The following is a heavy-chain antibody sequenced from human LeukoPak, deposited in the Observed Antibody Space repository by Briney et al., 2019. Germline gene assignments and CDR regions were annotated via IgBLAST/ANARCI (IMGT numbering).Heavy chain of an antibody. CDR1: GFTFTSYA. CDR3: AKGRSGYEYYFDY. V-gene: IGHV3-23*01. J-gene: IGHJ4*02. D-gene: IGHD5-12*01. CDR2: ISGSGGST. Sequence: PGGSLRLSCAASGFTFTSYAMGWVRQPPGKGLEWVSAISGSGGSTYYADSVKGRFTISRDNSKNTLYLQMNSLRAEDTAVYYCAKGRSGYEYYFDYWGQGTLVTVSS.